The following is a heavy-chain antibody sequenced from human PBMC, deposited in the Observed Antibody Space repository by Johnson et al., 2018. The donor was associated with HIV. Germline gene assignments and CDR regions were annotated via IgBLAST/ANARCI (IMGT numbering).Heavy chain of an antibody. V-gene: IGHV3-74*02. D-gene: IGHD5-24*01. CDR1: GFTFSSYW. J-gene: IGHJ3*02. Sequence: VQLVESGGGVVQPGRSLRLSCAASGFTFSSYWMHWVRQAPGKGLVWVSRINSDGSSTSYADSVKGRFTISRDNAKNTLSLQMNSLRAEDTAVYYCARGRGIQLQGAYDALDIWGRGTMVTVSS. CDR3: ARGRGIQLQGAYDALDI. CDR2: INSDGSST.